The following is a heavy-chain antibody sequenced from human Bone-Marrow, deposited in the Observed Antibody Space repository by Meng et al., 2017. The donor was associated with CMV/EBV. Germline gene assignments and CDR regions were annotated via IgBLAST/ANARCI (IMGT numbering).Heavy chain of an antibody. Sequence: QVQVGQSGAEVKKPRASVKVSWNPTGYTFTSYDINSVRQAAGQVLEWMGWMNPNSGNTDYAQKFQGRVTMTRNISKSTAYMDLSSLRSEDTAVYYCATGVADFEYWGQGTLVTVSS. CDR2: MNPNSGNT. D-gene: IGHD6-19*01. CDR1: GYTFTSYD. J-gene: IGHJ4*02. CDR3: ATGVADFEY. V-gene: IGHV1-8*01.